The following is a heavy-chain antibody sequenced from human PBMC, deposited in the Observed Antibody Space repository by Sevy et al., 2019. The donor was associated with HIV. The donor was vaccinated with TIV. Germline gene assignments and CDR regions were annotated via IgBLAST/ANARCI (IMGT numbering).Heavy chain of an antibody. CDR2: INESGIT. D-gene: IGHD2-2*01. V-gene: IGHV4-34*01. J-gene: IGHJ5*02. Sequence: SETLSRTCAVHDGSFSGYYWNWIRQLPGKGLEWIGEINESGITYYNPSLKSRVTISVDTSKKQFSLKLNSVTAVDSAVYFCARSPPVVVVPGAPSWFDPWGQGTLVTVSS. CDR3: ARSPPVVVVPGAPSWFDP. CDR1: DGSFSGYY.